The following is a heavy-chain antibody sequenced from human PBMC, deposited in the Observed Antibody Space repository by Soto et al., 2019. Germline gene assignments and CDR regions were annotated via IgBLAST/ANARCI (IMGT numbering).Heavy chain of an antibody. J-gene: IGHJ5*02. CDR2: ISTYNGNT. CDR3: ARVTRGSGDWFDP. D-gene: IGHD6-19*01. Sequence: QVQLMQSGTEVKKPGASVKVSCKSSSETFASYDITWVRQAPGQGLEWMGWISTYNGNTKYAQNVQGRVSMTTDTSTGTDYMELRRLKSDDTDVYYCARVTRGSGDWFDPWGQGTLVTVSS. CDR1: SETFASYD. V-gene: IGHV1-18*01.